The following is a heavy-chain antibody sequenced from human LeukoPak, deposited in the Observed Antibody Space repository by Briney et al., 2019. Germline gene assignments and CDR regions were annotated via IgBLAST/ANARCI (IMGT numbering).Heavy chain of an antibody. D-gene: IGHD6-13*01. CDR1: GYTFTSYG. Sequence: GASVKVSCKASGYTFTSYGVGWVRQAPGQGLEWMGWISTYNGNTNYAQKFQGRDTMTTDTSTSTAYMELRSLRSDDTAIYYCARDLTIVAAGTFGYWGQGTLVTVSS. CDR3: ARDLTIVAAGTFGY. V-gene: IGHV1-18*01. CDR2: ISTYNGNT. J-gene: IGHJ4*02.